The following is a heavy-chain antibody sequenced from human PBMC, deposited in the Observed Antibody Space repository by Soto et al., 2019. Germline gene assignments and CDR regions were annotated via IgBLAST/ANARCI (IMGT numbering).Heavy chain of an antibody. CDR1: GFTFSTFS. Sequence: EVQLVESGGGLVQPGGSLRLSCAASGFTFSTFSVNWVRQDPGQGLEWVSYISSSSSPIYYADSVKGRFTISRDNAKNSVYLQMNSLRDEDTAVYYCARDGGGESSGSTHYYYYGMDVWGRGTPVTVSS. V-gene: IGHV3-48*02. CDR2: ISSSSSPI. J-gene: IGHJ6*02. D-gene: IGHD3-22*01. CDR3: ARDGGGESSGSTHYYYYGMDV.